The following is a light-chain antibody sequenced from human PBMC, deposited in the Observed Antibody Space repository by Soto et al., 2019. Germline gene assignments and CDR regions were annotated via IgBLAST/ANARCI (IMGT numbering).Light chain of an antibody. Sequence: DIQMTQSPSSLSASVGDRVTITCRADKPVKCYLNWYQHKPGKPPRLLLYSISTLQTGVPSRFSGSGSGTEFTLTIRSLQAEDFATYYCHQSYSIPLTFGGGTKVEIK. CDR1: KPVKCY. CDR3: HQSYSIPLT. V-gene: IGKV1-39*01. CDR2: SIS. J-gene: IGKJ4*01.